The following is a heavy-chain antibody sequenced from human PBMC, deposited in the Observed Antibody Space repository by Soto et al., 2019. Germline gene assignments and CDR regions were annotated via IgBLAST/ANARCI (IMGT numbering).Heavy chain of an antibody. CDR1: GYSFTTYW. CDR2: IYPGDSDT. V-gene: IGHV5-51*01. D-gene: IGHD3-10*01. Sequence: PGESRKISCKVSGYSFTTYWIGWARQMPGKGLEWMGVIYPGDSDTRYSPSFQGQVTISADKSISTAYLQWRSLKASDTAIYYCARPYTMVDAFDIWGQGTMVTVS. J-gene: IGHJ3*02. CDR3: ARPYTMVDAFDI.